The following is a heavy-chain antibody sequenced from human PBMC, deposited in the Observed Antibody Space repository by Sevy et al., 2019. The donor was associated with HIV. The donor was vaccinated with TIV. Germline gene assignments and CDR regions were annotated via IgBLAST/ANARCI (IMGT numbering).Heavy chain of an antibody. CDR3: ARVHGDGGFDY. D-gene: IGHD7-27*01. CDR1: GGSISSYY. CDR2: IYYSGST. V-gene: IGHV4-59*01. Sequence: SESLSLTCTVSGGSISSYYWSWIRQPPGKGLEWIGYIYYSGSTNYNPSLKSRVTISVDTSKNQFSLKLSSVPAADTAVYYCARVHGDGGFDYWGQGTLVTVSS. J-gene: IGHJ4*02.